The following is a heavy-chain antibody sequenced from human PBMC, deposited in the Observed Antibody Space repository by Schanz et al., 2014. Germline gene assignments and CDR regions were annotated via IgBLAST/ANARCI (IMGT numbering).Heavy chain of an antibody. CDR1: GLTFTSAW. CDR3: ARGRVLES. V-gene: IGHV3-7*01. D-gene: IGHD1-1*01. Sequence: EVQLVESGGGLVKPGGSLRLSCATSGLTFTSAWMSWVRQAPGKGLEWVAILWHDGSKKYYADSVKGRFTVSRDNAKNSLFLQMNSLRPEDTAVYYCARGRVLESWGQGTLVTVSS. CDR2: LWHDGSKK. J-gene: IGHJ5*02.